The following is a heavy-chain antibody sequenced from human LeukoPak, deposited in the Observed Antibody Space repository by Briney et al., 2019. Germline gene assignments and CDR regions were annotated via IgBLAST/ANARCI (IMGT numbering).Heavy chain of an antibody. V-gene: IGHV3-30-3*01. Sequence: GRSLRLSCAASGFTFSSYAMHWVRQAPGKGLEWVAVISYDGSNKYYADSVKGRFTISRDNSKNTLYLQMNSLRDEDTAVYYCARAGRSTSRNYFDYWGQGTLVTVSS. D-gene: IGHD2-2*01. CDR1: GFTFSSYA. CDR3: ARAGRSTSRNYFDY. J-gene: IGHJ4*02. CDR2: ISYDGSNK.